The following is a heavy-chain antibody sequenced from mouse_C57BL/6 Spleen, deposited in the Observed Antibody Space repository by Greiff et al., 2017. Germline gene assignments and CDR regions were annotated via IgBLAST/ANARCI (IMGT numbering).Heavy chain of an antibody. CDR3: AREVQLRYDAMDY. Sequence: QVHVKQSGAELAKPGASVKLSCKASGYTFTSYWMHWVKQRPGQGLEWIGYINPSSGYTKYNQKFKDKATLTADKSSSTAYMQLSSLTYEDSAVYYCAREVQLRYDAMDYWGQGTSVTVSS. CDR2: INPSSGYT. CDR1: GYTFTSYW. V-gene: IGHV1-7*01. D-gene: IGHD1-1*01. J-gene: IGHJ4*01.